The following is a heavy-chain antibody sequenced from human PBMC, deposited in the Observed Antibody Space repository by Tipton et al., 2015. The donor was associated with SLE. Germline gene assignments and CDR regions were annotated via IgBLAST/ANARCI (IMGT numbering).Heavy chain of an antibody. Sequence: GLVKPSETLSLTCAVSGYSISSGYYWGWIRQPPGKGLEWIGSIFHSGSTNYNPSLKSRVTISVDTSRNHFSLKLSSVTAADTAVYYCARDRGWSEDNWFDPWGQGTLVTVSS. D-gene: IGHD6-19*01. CDR3: ARDRGWSEDNWFDP. V-gene: IGHV4-38-2*02. J-gene: IGHJ5*02. CDR2: IFHSGST. CDR1: GYSISSGYY.